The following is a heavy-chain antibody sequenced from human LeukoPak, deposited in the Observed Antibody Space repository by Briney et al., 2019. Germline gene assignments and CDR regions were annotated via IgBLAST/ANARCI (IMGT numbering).Heavy chain of an antibody. J-gene: IGHJ5*02. V-gene: IGHV4-4*02. D-gene: IGHD3-10*01. Sequence: SETLSLTCAVSGGSISSSNWWSWVRQPPGKGLEWIGEIYHSGSTNYNPSLKSRVTISVDTSKTQFSLKLSSVTAADTAVYYCASGSGSYYNGWFAPWGQGTLVTVSS. CDR3: ASGSGSYYNGWFAP. CDR2: IYHSGST. CDR1: GGSISSSNW.